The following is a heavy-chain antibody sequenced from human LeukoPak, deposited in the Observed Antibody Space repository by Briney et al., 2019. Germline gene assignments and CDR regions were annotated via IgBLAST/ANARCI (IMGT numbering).Heavy chain of an antibody. CDR1: GFTFSSYG. CDR3: ARGRRYCSSTSCSSPFDY. J-gene: IGHJ4*02. CDR2: IWYDGSNK. V-gene: IGHV3-33*01. D-gene: IGHD2-2*01. Sequence: GRPLRLSCAASGFTFSSYGMHWVRQAPGKGLEWVAVIWYDGSNKYYADSVKGRFTISRDNSKNTLYLQMNSLRAEDTAVYYCARGRRYCSSTSCSSPFDYWGQGTLVTVSS.